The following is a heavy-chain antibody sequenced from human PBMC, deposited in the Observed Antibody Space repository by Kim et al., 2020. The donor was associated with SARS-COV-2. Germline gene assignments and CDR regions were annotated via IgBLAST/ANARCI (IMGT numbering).Heavy chain of an antibody. CDR3: ARGVSGLVL. V-gene: IGHV3-74*01. CDR1: GFTFSNYW. D-gene: IGHD3-10*01. Sequence: GGSLRLSCAASGFTFSNYWMHWVRQAPGKGLVWISHINGDGGTINYADSVKGRFTVSRDNAKNTLYLEMNSLRAEDTAVYFCARGVSGLVLWGQGTLVTV. J-gene: IGHJ4*02. CDR2: INGDGGTI.